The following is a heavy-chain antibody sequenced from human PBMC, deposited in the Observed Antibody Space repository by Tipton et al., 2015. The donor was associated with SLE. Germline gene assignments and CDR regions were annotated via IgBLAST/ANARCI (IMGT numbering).Heavy chain of an antibody. CDR3: AKSLAYRDYDLTH. CDR1: GGSISSSSYY. J-gene: IGHJ4*02. V-gene: IGHV4-39*01. D-gene: IGHD5-12*01. Sequence: GLVKPSETLSLTCTVSGGSISSSSYYWAWIRQPPGKGLEWIGSIYHSGSTYYNTSLKSRVTISVDTPKNQFSLTLSSVTAADTAVYYCAKSLAYRDYDLTHWGQGALVAVSS. CDR2: IYHSGST.